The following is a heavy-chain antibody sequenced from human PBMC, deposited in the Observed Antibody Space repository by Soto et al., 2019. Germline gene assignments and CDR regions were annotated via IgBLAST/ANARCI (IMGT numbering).Heavy chain of an antibody. CDR3: ARGGAGYCSGGSCYSRFDP. CDR2: IYYSGST. Sequence: PSDTLSLTCIVSGGSISSYYWSWIRQPPGKGLEWIGYIYYSGSTNYNPSLKSRVTISVDTSKNQFSLKLSSVTAADTAVYYCARGGAGYCSGGSCYSRFDPWGQGTLVTVSS. J-gene: IGHJ5*02. D-gene: IGHD2-15*01. CDR1: GGSISSYY. V-gene: IGHV4-59*01.